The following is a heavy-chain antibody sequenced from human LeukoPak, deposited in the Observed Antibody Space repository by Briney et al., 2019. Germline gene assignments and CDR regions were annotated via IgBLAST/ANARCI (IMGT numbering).Heavy chain of an antibody. CDR1: GYTFTSYD. J-gene: IGHJ5*02. Sequence: ASVKVSCKASGYTFTSYDINWVRQATGQGLEWMGWMNPNSGNTGYAQKFQGRVTITRNTSISPAYMELSSLRSEDTAVYYCARGGTRRYWFDPWGQGTLVTVSS. CDR3: ARGGTRRYWFDP. D-gene: IGHD1-7*01. CDR2: MNPNSGNT. V-gene: IGHV1-8*03.